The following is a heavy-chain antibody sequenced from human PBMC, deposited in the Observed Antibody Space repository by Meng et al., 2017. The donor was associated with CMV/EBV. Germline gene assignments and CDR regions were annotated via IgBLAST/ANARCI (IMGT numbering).Heavy chain of an antibody. V-gene: IGHV4-61*01. CDR2: IYYSGST. CDR1: GGSVSSGSCY. CDR3: ARVEIFSRIGMDV. Sequence: SETLSLTCTVSGGSVSSGSCYWSWLRQPPGKGLEWIGYIYYSGSTNYNPSLKSRVTISVDTSKNQFSLKLSSVTAADTAVYYCARVEIFSRIGMDVWGQGTTVTVSS. D-gene: IGHD3-3*01. J-gene: IGHJ6*02.